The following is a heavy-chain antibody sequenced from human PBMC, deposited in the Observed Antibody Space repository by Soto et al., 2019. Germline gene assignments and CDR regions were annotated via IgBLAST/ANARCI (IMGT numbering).Heavy chain of an antibody. CDR2: INQDGSES. J-gene: IGHJ4*02. Sequence: GGSLRLSCAVSGFTFSSYWMGWVRQTPGKGLEWVANINQDGSESYYVDAVKGRFTISRDNAKNSLYLQMDSLRAEDTAVYYCAKLVGERVVIMFDFWGQGTLVTVSS. V-gene: IGHV3-7*03. CDR3: AKLVGERVVIMFDF. CDR1: GFTFSSYW. D-gene: IGHD3-16*01.